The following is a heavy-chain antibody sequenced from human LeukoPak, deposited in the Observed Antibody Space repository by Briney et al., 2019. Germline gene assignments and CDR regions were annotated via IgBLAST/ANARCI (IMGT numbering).Heavy chain of an antibody. J-gene: IGHJ4*02. Sequence: ASVKVSCKASGYTFTSYDINWVRQATGQGLEWMGWMNPNSGNTGYAQKFQGRVIMTRNTSISTAYMELSSLRSEDTAVYYCARGTGGDFWSGYQPYYFDYWGQGTLVTVSS. D-gene: IGHD3-3*01. CDR2: MNPNSGNT. CDR1: GYTFTSYD. V-gene: IGHV1-8*01. CDR3: ARGTGGDFWSGYQPYYFDY.